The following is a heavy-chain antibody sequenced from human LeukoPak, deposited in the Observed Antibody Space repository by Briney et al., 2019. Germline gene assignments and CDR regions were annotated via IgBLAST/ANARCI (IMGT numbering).Heavy chain of an antibody. CDR2: INHSGST. J-gene: IGHJ3*02. CDR3: ARGPVRSRIPRLGGAFDI. CDR1: GGSFSGYY. Sequence: SETLSLTCAVYGGSFSGYYWSWIRQPPGKGLEWIGEINHSGSTNYNPSLKSRVTISVDTSKNQFSLKLSSVTAADTAVYYCARGPVRSRIPRLGGAFDIWSQGTMVTVSS. D-gene: IGHD6-25*01. V-gene: IGHV4-34*01.